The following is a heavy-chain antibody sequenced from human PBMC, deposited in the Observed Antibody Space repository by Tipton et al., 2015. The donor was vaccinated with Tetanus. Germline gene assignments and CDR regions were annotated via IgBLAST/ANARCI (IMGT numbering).Heavy chain of an antibody. D-gene: IGHD5/OR15-5a*01. CDR1: GGSISSR. V-gene: IGHV3-23*01. Sequence: SLRLSCAVSGGSISSRNWWSWVRQAPGKGLEWVSSISAGGASTYYADSVRGRFTISRDNSKNKLYLQMNSLRVDDTAVYYCAKDGCFSVGCLGSDYWGQGTLVTVSS. CDR3: AKDGCFSVGCLGSDY. J-gene: IGHJ4*02. CDR2: ISAGGAST.